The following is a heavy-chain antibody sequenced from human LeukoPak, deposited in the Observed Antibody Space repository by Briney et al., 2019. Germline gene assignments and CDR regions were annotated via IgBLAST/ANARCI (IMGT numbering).Heavy chain of an antibody. D-gene: IGHD2-15*01. CDR1: GFTFSDYY. J-gene: IGHJ4*02. V-gene: IGHV3-11*03. CDR2: ISSSSSYT. Sequence: GGSLRLSCAASGFTFSDYYMSWIRQAPGKGREWVSYISSSSSYTNYADSVKGRFTISRDNAKNSLYLQMNSLRAEDTAVYYCARGGVVLAATLHFDYWGQGTLVTVSS. CDR3: ARGGVVLAATLHFDY.